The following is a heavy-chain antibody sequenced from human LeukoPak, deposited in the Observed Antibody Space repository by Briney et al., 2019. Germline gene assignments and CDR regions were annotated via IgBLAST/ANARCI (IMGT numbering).Heavy chain of an antibody. D-gene: IGHD6-19*01. CDR3: ARVGVGTVAGNYFDD. CDR1: GFTVSSSY. Sequence: GGSLRLSCTASGFTVSSSYMTWVRQAPGKGLEWVPLIYGGGGTYYADSVQGRFTISRHNSENTLYLEMNSLRPEDTAVYYCARVGVGTVAGNYFDDWGQGTLVTVSS. CDR2: IYGGGGT. J-gene: IGHJ4*02. V-gene: IGHV3-53*04.